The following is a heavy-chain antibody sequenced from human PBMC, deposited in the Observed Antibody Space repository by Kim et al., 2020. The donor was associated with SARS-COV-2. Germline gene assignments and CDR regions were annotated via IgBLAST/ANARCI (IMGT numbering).Heavy chain of an antibody. J-gene: IGHJ4*02. CDR3: AKGHGSGSYGDYFDY. Sequence: GGSLRLSCAASGFTFSSYAMSWVRQAPGKGLEWVSAISGSGGSTYYADSVKGRFTISRDNSKNTLYLQMNSLRAEDTAVYYCAKGHGSGSYGDYFDYWGQGTLVTVSS. V-gene: IGHV3-23*01. CDR1: GFTFSSYA. D-gene: IGHD3-10*01. CDR2: ISGSGGST.